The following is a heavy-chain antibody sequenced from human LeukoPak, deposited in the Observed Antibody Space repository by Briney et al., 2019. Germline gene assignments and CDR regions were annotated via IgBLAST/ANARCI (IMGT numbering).Heavy chain of an antibody. CDR2: IWYDGSNK. CDR3: ARDTGGYSYGPSSYYYYGMDV. Sequence: GGSLRLSCAASGFTFSSYGMHWVRQAPGKGLEWVAVIWYDGSNKYYADSVKGRFTISRDNSKNTLYLQMNSLRAEDTAAYYCARDTGGYSYGPSSYYYYGMDVWGQGTTVTVSS. J-gene: IGHJ6*02. CDR1: GFTFSSYG. D-gene: IGHD5-18*01. V-gene: IGHV3-33*01.